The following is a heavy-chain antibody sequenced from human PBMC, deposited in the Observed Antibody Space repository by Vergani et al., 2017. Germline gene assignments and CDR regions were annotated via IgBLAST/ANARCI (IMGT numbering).Heavy chain of an antibody. CDR1: GYSFTSYW. D-gene: IGHD3-10*01. Sequence: EVQLVQSGAEVKKPGESLKISCKGSGYSFTSYWIGWVRQMPGKGLEWMGIIYPGDSDTRYSPSFQGQVTISADKSISTAYLQWSSLKASDTAMYYCARRVTXVQGVISKYDAFDIWGQGTMVTVSS. J-gene: IGHJ3*02. CDR2: IYPGDSDT. CDR3: ARRVTXVQGVISKYDAFDI. V-gene: IGHV5-51*01.